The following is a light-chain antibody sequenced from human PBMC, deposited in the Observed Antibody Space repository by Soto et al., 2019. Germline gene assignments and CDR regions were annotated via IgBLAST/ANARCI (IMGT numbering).Light chain of an antibody. CDR1: SGHSRYI. CDR2: LEDSGTY. V-gene: IGLV4-60*03. J-gene: IGLJ3*02. Sequence: QLVLTQSSSASASLGSSVKLTCTLSSGHSRYIIAWHQQQPGKAPRSLMNLEDSGTYTKGSGVPDRFSGSSSGAARYLVISNIQSEDEADYYCETWDSNTVVFGGGTKLTVL. CDR3: ETWDSNTVV.